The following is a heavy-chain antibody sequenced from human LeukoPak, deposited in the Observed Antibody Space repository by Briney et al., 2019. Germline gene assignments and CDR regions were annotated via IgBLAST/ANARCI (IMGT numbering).Heavy chain of an antibody. J-gene: IGHJ4*02. Sequence: ETLSLTCTVSGGSISSYYWSWIRQPPGKGLEWVSSITSSSTYIYYADSVKGRFTISRDNSKNTLYLQMNSLRAEDTAVYYCAKDDYYDTSGYRDWGQGTLVTVSS. CDR2: ITSSSTYI. CDR3: AKDDYYDTSGYRD. D-gene: IGHD3-22*01. V-gene: IGHV3-21*01. CDR1: GGSISSYY.